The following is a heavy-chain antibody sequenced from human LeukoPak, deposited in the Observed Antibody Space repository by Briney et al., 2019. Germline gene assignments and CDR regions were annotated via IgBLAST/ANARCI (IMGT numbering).Heavy chain of an antibody. CDR3: ATLVWGSYY. D-gene: IGHD3-16*01. V-gene: IGHV1-24*01. CDR2: FDPEDGET. J-gene: IGHJ4*02. CDR1: GGTFSSYA. Sequence: ASVKVSCKASGGTFSSYAISWVRQAPGQGLEWMGGFDPEDGETIYAQKFQGRVTMTEDTSTDTACMELSSLRSEDTAVYYCATLVWGSYYWGQGTLVTVSS.